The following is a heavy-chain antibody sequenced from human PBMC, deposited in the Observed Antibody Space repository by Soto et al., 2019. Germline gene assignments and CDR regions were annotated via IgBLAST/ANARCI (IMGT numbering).Heavy chain of an antibody. D-gene: IGHD3-10*01. CDR1: GYTFTGHY. CDR2: VNPISGDT. Sequence: ASVKVSCKASGYTFTGHYLHWVRQAPGQGLEWMGWVNPISGDTNYAQKFQDRVIMTRDRSITTVHMELSRLRSDDTAVYYCAREEGFRITMDRERLFDPWGQGTLVTVSS. J-gene: IGHJ5*02. CDR3: AREEGFRITMDRERLFDP. V-gene: IGHV1-2*02.